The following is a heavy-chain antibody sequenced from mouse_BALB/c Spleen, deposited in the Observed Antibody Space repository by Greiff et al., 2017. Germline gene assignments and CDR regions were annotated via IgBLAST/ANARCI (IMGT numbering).Heavy chain of an antibody. CDR1: GYSITSDYA. CDR3: ASYYGYSY. CDR2: ISYSGST. V-gene: IGHV3-2*02. Sequence: VQLQQSGPGLVKPSQSLSLTCTVTGYSITSDYAWNWIRQFPGNKLEWMGYISYSGSTSYNPSLKSRISITRDTSKNQFFLQLNSVTTEDTATYYCASYYGYSYWGQGTTLTVSS. D-gene: IGHD1-2*01. J-gene: IGHJ2*01.